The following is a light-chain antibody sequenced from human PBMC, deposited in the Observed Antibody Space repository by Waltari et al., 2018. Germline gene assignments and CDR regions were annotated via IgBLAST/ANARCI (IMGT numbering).Light chain of an antibody. CDR2: DVS. J-gene: IGLJ2*01. V-gene: IGLV2-23*02. CDR1: SSYVGGYTY. CDR3: CSYAGSSTHVL. Sequence: QSALTQPASVSGSPGQSITISCTGTSSYVGGYTYVSWYQQYPGKAPNLIIYDVSKRPSGVSNRFSGSKSGNTASLTISGLQAEDEADYYCCSYAGSSTHVLFGGGTKLTVL.